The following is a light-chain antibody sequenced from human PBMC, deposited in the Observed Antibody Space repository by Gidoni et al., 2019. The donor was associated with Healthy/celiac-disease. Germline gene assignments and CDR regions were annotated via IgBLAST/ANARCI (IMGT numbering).Light chain of an antibody. CDR3: QQSYRTPLT. V-gene: IGKV1-39*01. J-gene: IGKJ4*01. CDR2: AAS. Sequence: DIPMIQSPSSLSASVGDRVTITCRASQSISSYLNWYQQKPGKAPKLLIYAASRLQSGVPSRFSGSGSGTDFTINISSMQDEDFATYYCQQSYRTPLTFXGXTKVEIK. CDR1: QSISSY.